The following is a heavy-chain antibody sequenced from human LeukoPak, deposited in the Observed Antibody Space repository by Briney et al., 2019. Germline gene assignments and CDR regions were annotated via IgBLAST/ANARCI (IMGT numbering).Heavy chain of an antibody. J-gene: IGHJ3*02. Sequence: GGSLRLSCAASGFTVSSNYMSWVRQAPGKGLEWVSAIYSGGSTYYAESVKGRFTISRDNSKNTLYLQMNSLRAEDTAVYYCAKATPGLVAFDIWGQGTMVTVSS. CDR3: AKATPGLVAFDI. D-gene: IGHD3/OR15-3a*01. CDR1: GFTVSSNY. V-gene: IGHV3-53*01. CDR2: IYSGGST.